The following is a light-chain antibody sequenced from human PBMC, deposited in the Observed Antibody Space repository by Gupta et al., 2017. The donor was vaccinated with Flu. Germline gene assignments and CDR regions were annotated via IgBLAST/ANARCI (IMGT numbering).Light chain of an antibody. CDR3: SSYTTTSSSRV. J-gene: IGLJ3*02. V-gene: IGLV2-14*01. Sequence: QSALTQPASVSGSPGQSITISCTGTSSDVGGYNYVSWYQQHPGKAPKLILYAVTNRPSGVSDRFSGSKSGNTASLTISGLQAEDEADYHCSSYTTTSSSRVFGGGTKLTVL. CDR1: SSDVGGYNY. CDR2: AVT.